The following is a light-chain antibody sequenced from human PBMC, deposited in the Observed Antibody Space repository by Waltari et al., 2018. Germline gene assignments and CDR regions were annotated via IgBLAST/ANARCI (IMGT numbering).Light chain of an antibody. V-gene: IGKV1-39*01. J-gene: IGKJ4*01. Sequence: DIQMTQSPSSLSASVGDRVTIACRTSQSIRNYLNWYQQKPGKAPKLLIYAASTLQSGVPSRFSGSGSGTDFTLTISSLQPEDFATYYCEQSYNIPTFGVGTKVEIK. CDR1: QSIRNY. CDR2: AAS. CDR3: EQSYNIPT.